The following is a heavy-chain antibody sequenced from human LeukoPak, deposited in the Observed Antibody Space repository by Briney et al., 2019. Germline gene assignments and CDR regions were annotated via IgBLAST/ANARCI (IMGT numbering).Heavy chain of an antibody. CDR2: IYTSGST. CDR3: ARESLGPPYYFDY. J-gene: IGHJ4*02. CDR1: GGSISSGSDY. D-gene: IGHD1-26*01. Sequence: PSQTLSLTCNVSGGSISSGSDYWSWIRQPAGKGLEWIGRIYTSGSTNYNPSLKSRVTISVDTSKNRFSLKLTSVTAADTAVYYCARESLGPPYYFDYWGQGTLVTVSS. V-gene: IGHV4-61*02.